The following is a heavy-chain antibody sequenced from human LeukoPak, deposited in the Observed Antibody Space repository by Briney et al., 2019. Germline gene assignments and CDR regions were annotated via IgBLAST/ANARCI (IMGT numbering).Heavy chain of an antibody. CDR2: ISGSGGST. D-gene: IGHD7-27*01. V-gene: IGHV3-23*01. Sequence: PGGSLRLSCAASGFTFSSYAMSWVRQAPGKGLEWVSAISGSGGSTYYADSVKGRFTISRDNSKNTLYVQMNSLRAEDTAVYYCAKDSRWGSRYFDLWGRGTLVSVSS. CDR3: AKDSRWGSRYFDL. CDR1: GFTFSSYA. J-gene: IGHJ2*01.